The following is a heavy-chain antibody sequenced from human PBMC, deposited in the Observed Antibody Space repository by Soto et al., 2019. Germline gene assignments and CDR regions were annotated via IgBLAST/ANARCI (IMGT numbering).Heavy chain of an antibody. V-gene: IGHV3-30*18. J-gene: IGHJ4*02. D-gene: IGHD6-19*01. Sequence: QVQLVESGGGVVQPGRSLRLSCTASGFTFNTYAMHWVRQAPGRGLEWVAIISSDGFNKYYADSVKGRFTISRDNSKNTLYVQMNSLRAEDTAVYYCAKYPITNGWSANYFDYWGQGTLVTVSS. CDR1: GFTFNTYA. CDR3: AKYPITNGWSANYFDY. CDR2: ISSDGFNK.